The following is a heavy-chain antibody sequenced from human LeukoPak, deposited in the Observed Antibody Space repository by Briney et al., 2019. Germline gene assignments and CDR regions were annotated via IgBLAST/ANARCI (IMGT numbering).Heavy chain of an antibody. CDR2: INDDGSTT. CDR1: GFTFSNYW. Sequence: GGSLRISCAASGFTFSNYWMHWVRQAPGKGLVWVSRINDDGSTTTYADSVKGRFTISRDNAKNTLYLQMNSLRADDTAVYFCARESSDSGAFYSDYWGQGALVTVSS. V-gene: IGHV3-74*01. CDR3: ARESSDSGAFYSDY. D-gene: IGHD3-22*01. J-gene: IGHJ4*02.